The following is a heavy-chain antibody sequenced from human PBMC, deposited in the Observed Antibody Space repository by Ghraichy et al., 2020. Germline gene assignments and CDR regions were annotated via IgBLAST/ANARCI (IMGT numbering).Heavy chain of an antibody. CDR3: AREDCYDSHGYFF. CDR2: ISSSTSYT. V-gene: IGHV3-11*06. D-gene: IGHD3-22*01. CDR1: GFTFSDYY. Sequence: GGSLRLSCAASGFTFSDYYMSWIRQAPGKGLEWISYISSSTSYTSYADSVKGRFTISRDNTKNSLYLQMNSLRAEDTAVYYCAREDCYDSHGYFFWGQGTLVTVSS. J-gene: IGHJ4*02.